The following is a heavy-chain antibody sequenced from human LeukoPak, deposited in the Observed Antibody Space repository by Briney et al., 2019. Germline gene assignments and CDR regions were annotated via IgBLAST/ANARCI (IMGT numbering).Heavy chain of an antibody. J-gene: IGHJ3*02. CDR2: ISSSSSYI. Sequence: KSGGSLRLSCAASGFTFSSYGMSWVRQAPGKGLEWVSSISSSSSYIYYADSVKGRFTISRDNAKNSLYLQMNSLRAEDTAVYYCARVRNYYDRRGAFDIWGQGTMVTVSS. CDR1: GFTFSSYG. D-gene: IGHD3-22*01. V-gene: IGHV3-21*01. CDR3: ARVRNYYDRRGAFDI.